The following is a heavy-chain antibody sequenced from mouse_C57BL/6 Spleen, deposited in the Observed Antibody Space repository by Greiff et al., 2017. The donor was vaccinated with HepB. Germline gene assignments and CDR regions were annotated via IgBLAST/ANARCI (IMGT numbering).Heavy chain of an antibody. CDR2: INPSNGGT. D-gene: IGHD2-12*01. J-gene: IGHJ4*01. CDR3: ARGGDGRPYYYAMDY. CDR1: GYTFTSYW. V-gene: IGHV1-53*01. Sequence: QVQLQQPGTELVKPGASVKLSCKASGYTFTSYWMHWVKQRPGQGLEWIGNINPSNGGTNYNEKFKSKATLTVDKSSSTAYMQLSSLTSEDCAVYYCARGGDGRPYYYAMDYGGQGTSVTVSS.